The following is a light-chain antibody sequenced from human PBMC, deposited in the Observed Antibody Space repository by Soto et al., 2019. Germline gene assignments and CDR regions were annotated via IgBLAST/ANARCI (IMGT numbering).Light chain of an antibody. J-gene: IGKJ4*01. CDR2: VAS. CDR1: QSISSY. V-gene: IGKV1-39*01. CDR3: QQSSSTPQT. Sequence: DIQMTQSPSSLSASVGDGVTITCRASQSISSYLSWYQQKPGKAPKLLINVASTLQSGVPSRFSGSGSGTDFTLAISSLQPEDFATYYCQQSSSTPQTFGGGTRVEIK.